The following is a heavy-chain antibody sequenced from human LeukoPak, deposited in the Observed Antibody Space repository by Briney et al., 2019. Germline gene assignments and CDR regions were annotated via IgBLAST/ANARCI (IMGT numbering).Heavy chain of an antibody. J-gene: IGHJ4*02. CDR3: AKDRDGADRIIL. V-gene: IGHV1-2*06. CDR2: LNPNTGHA. Sequence: ASVKVSCKVVAYDFTGYYIHWVRQAPGQGPEWMGRLNPNTGHAVYAFKFQGRVTITRDTSSSTAYMEVTRLTSDDTALYYCAKDRDGADRIILWGQGTLVTVSS. CDR1: AYDFTGYY. D-gene: IGHD5-24*01.